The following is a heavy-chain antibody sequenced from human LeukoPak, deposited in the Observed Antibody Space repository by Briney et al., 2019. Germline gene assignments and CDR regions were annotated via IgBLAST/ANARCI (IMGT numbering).Heavy chain of an antibody. CDR3: AKEAAAGYFDY. V-gene: IGHV3-9*01. CDR2: ISWNSGSI. J-gene: IGHJ4*02. Sequence: GRSLRLSCAASGYTFDDYAMHWVRQAPGKGLEWVSGISWNSGSIGYADSVKGRFTISRDNAKNSLYLQMNSLRAEDTALYYCAKEAAAGYFDYWGQGTLVTVSS. D-gene: IGHD6-13*01. CDR1: GYTFDDYA.